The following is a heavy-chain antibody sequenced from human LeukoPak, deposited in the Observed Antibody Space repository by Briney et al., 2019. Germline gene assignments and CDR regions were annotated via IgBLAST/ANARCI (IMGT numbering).Heavy chain of an antibody. CDR3: ARAYGSGNYFDD. D-gene: IGHD3-10*01. J-gene: IGHJ4*02. CDR1: GFTFSSYA. V-gene: IGHV3-64*01. CDR2: ITSNGDTT. Sequence: GGSLRLSCAASGFTFSSYAMHWVRQAPGKGLEYVSAITSNGDTTYYTNSVRGRFTISRDNSKNTLYLQMGSLRAEDMAVYYCARAYGSGNYFDDWGQGTLVTVSS.